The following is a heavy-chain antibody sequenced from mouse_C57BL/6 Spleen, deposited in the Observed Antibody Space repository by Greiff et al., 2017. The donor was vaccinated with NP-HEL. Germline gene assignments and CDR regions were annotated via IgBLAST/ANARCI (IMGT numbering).Heavy chain of an antibody. V-gene: IGHV1-15*01. D-gene: IGHD1-1*01. CDR3: TREYYYGSSFFAY. J-gene: IGHJ3*01. CDR2: IDPETGGT. Sequence: VQLQQSGAELVRPGASVTLSCKASGYTFTDYEMHWVKQTPVHGLEWIGAIDPETGGTAYNQKFKGKAILTADKSSSTAYMELRSLTSEDSAVYYCTREYYYGSSFFAYWGQGTLVTVSA. CDR1: GYTFTDYE.